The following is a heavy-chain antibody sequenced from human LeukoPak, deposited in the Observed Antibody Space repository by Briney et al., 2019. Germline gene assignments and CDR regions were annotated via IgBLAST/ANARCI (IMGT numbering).Heavy chain of an antibody. V-gene: IGHV3-11*01. CDR3: ATWAFYHSLDV. CDR1: GFTFSDYN. D-gene: IGHD1-26*01. Sequence: GRSLRLSCAASGFTFSDYNMNWVRQAPGKGLEWVSYITNGGSTIHHADSVKGRFTISRDNSKNSLYLQMNSLRSEDTALYYCATWAFYHSLDVWGQGTTVTVSS. CDR2: ITNGGSTI. J-gene: IGHJ6*02.